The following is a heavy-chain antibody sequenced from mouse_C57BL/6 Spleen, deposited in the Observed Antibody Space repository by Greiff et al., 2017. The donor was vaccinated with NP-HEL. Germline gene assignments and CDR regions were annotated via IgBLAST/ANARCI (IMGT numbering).Heavy chain of an antibody. D-gene: IGHD1-1*01. J-gene: IGHJ1*03. CDR2: IRLKSDNYAT. CDR3: TGGTTVDWYFDV. Sequence: EVQGVESGGGLVQPGGSMKLSCVASGFTFSNYWMNWVRQSPEKGLEWVAQIRLKSDNYATHYAESVKGRFTISRDDSKSSVYLQMNNLRADDTGIYYCTGGTTVDWYFDVWGTGTTVTVSS. V-gene: IGHV6-3*01. CDR1: GFTFSNYW.